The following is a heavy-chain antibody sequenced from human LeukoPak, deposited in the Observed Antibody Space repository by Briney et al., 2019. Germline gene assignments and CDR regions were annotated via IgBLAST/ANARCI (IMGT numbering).Heavy chain of an antibody. CDR3: ARIIAAAGYFDY. D-gene: IGHD6-13*01. CDR1: GFTFSSYW. J-gene: IGHJ4*02. CDR2: IKQDGSEK. Sequence: GGSLRLSCAAYGFTFSSYWMSWVRQAPGKGLEWVANIKQDGSEKYYVDSVKGRFTISRDNAKNSLYLQMNSLRAEDTAVYYCARIIAAAGYFDYWGQGTLVTVSS. V-gene: IGHV3-7*01.